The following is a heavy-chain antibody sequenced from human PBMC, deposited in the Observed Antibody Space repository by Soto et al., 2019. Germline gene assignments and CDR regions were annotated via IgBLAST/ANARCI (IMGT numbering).Heavy chain of an antibody. D-gene: IGHD6-13*01. CDR1: GFTFSSYA. Sequence: GGSLRLSCAASGFTFSSYAMSWVRQAPGKGLEWVSAISGSGGSTYYADSVKGRFTISRDNSKNTLYLQMNSLRAEDTAVYYCAKDRGSSWSPIGYYFDYWGQGTLVTVSS. CDR2: ISGSGGST. J-gene: IGHJ4*02. V-gene: IGHV3-23*01. CDR3: AKDRGSSWSPIGYYFDY.